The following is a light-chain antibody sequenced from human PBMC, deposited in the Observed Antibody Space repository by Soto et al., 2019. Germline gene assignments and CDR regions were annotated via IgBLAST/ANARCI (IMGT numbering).Light chain of an antibody. CDR1: KLGEKF. CDR2: EDK. J-gene: IGLJ2*01. V-gene: IGLV3-1*01. CDR3: QTWDNSTVV. Sequence: SYELTQPPSVSVSPGQTARITCSGDKLGEKFACWYQQKPGQSPVVVIYEDKKRPSAIPERFSGSNSGNTATLTISGTEAMDEADYDCQTWDNSTVVFGGGTKLTVL.